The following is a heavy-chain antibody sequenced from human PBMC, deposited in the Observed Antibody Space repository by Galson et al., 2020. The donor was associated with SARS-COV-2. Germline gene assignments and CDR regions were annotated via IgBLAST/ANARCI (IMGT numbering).Heavy chain of an antibody. V-gene: IGHV4-39*01. CDR2: IYHRGTA. CDR1: GDSIDSKSYY. J-gene: IGHJ5*02. Sequence: SETLSLTCSVSGDSIDSKSYYWSWIRQSPGKGLEWIGSIYHRGTAYYNPSLKSRVTMSINTSRNQFSLRLTSVTAADTAVYFCARQSMKNVAVPVVAITGWFDPWGQGTLVTVSS. CDR3: ARQSMKNVAVPVVAITGWFDP. D-gene: IGHD2-21*01.